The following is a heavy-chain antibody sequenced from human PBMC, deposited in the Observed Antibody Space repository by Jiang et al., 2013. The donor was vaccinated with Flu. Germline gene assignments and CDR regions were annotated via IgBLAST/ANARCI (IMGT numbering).Heavy chain of an antibody. J-gene: IGHJ3*02. D-gene: IGHD3-3*01. CDR2: ISWNSGTL. CDR3: AKDRARITTEGAFDI. Sequence: GLVQPGRSLTLSCAASGFTFDDYSMHWVRQAPGKGLEWVAHISWNSGTLGYADSVKGRFTVSRDNAENSLYLQMNSLKPDDTALYYCAKDRARITTEGAFDIWGQGTMVIVSS. V-gene: IGHV3-9*01. CDR1: GFTFDDYS.